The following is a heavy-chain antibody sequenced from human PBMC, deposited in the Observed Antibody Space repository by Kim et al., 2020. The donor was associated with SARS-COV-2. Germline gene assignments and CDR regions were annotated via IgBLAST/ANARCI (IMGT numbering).Heavy chain of an antibody. D-gene: IGHD6-13*01. CDR1: GFTFTSSA. Sequence: SVKVSCKASGFTFTSSAVQWVRQARGQRLEWIGWIVVGSGNTNYAQKFQERVTITRDMSTSTAYMELSSLRSEDTAVYYCAADHWDSSSWYEYYFQHWGQGTLVTVSS. CDR3: AADHWDSSSWYEYYFQH. J-gene: IGHJ1*01. V-gene: IGHV1-58*01. CDR2: IVVGSGNT.